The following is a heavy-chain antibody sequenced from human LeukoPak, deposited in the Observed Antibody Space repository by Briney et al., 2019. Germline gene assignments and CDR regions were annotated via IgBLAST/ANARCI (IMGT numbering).Heavy chain of an antibody. CDR2: IIPILGIA. J-gene: IGHJ4*02. CDR1: GYTFTSYG. V-gene: IGHV1-69*04. CDR3: ARVGYYDSSDREGLYY. D-gene: IGHD3-22*01. Sequence: SVKVSCKASGYTFTSYGISWVRQAPGQGLEWMGRIIPILGIANYAQKFQGRVTITADKSTSTAYMELSSLRSEDTAVYYCARVGYYDSSDREGLYYWGQGTLVTVSS.